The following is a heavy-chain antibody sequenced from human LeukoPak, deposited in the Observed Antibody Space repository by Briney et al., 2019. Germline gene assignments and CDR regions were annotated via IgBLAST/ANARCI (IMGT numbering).Heavy chain of an antibody. Sequence: GGSLRLSCAASGFTFSNAWMNWVRQAPGKGLEWVSYISSSGSTIYYADSVKGRFTISRDNSKNTLYLQMNSLRAEDTAVYYCAKGKFNYYYYYMDVWGKGTTVTVSS. CDR1: GFTFSNAW. V-gene: IGHV3-48*01. J-gene: IGHJ6*03. CDR3: AKGKFNYYYYYMDV. CDR2: ISSSGSTI.